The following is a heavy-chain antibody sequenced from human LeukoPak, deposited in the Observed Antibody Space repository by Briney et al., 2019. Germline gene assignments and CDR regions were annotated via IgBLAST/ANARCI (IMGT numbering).Heavy chain of an antibody. CDR2: IYSGGST. Sequence: GGSLRLSCAASGFTVSSNYMSWVRQAPGKGLEWVSVIYSGGSTYYADSVKGRFTISRDNSKNTLYLQMNSLRAEDTAVYYCARGAPMYYYDSSGYYDNYWGQGTLVTVSS. CDR3: ARGAPMYYYDSSGYYDNY. J-gene: IGHJ4*02. V-gene: IGHV3-66*01. D-gene: IGHD3-22*01. CDR1: GFTVSSNY.